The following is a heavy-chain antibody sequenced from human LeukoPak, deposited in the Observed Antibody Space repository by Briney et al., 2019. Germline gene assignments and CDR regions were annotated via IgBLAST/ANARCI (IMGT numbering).Heavy chain of an antibody. D-gene: IGHD5-18*01. J-gene: IGHJ4*02. Sequence: GGALRLSCAAPGVILSSNSMSRVRQAPGKGGEWVSILYSGGSTYYAASVKGRFTISRDNSKNTLSLQMNRLRAEDTAVYYCARDLVGYSYTGWGQGTLVTVSS. V-gene: IGHV3-53*01. CDR1: GVILSSNS. CDR3: ARDLVGYSYTG. CDR2: LYSGGST.